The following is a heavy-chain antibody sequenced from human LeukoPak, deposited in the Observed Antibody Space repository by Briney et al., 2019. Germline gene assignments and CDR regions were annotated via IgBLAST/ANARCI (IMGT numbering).Heavy chain of an antibody. CDR1: SGSISSYY. CDR2: IYYSGST. V-gene: IGHV4-59*12. Sequence: SETLSLTCTVSSGSISSYYWSWIRQPPGKGLEWIGYIYYSGSTNYNPSLKSRVTISVDTSKNQFSLKLSSVTAADTAVYYCARVGDYGDYVFDYWGQGTLVTVSS. D-gene: IGHD4-17*01. CDR3: ARVGDYGDYVFDY. J-gene: IGHJ4*02.